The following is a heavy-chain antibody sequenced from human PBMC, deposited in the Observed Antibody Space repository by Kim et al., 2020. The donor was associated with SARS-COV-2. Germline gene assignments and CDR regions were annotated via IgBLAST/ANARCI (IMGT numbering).Heavy chain of an antibody. D-gene: IGHD3-22*01. CDR3: ASSGGYYYPIDY. J-gene: IGHJ4*02. CDR2: ISYDGSNK. V-gene: IGHV3-30-3*01. CDR1: GFTFSSYA. Sequence: GGSLRLSCAASGFTFSSYAMHWVRQAPGKGLEWVAVISYDGSNKYYADSVKGRFTISRDNSKNTLYLQMNSLRAEDTAVYYCASSGGYYYPIDYWGQGTL.